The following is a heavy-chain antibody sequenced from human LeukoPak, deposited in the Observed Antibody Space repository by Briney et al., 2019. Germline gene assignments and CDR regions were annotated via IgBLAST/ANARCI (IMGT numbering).Heavy chain of an antibody. CDR1: GFTFSSYS. Sequence: PGGSLRLSCAASGFTFSSYSMNWVRQAPGKGLEWVSFISSGSSYKYYADSVKGRFTISRDNAKNSLYLQMNSLRAEDTAVYYCTRESYMTHYCLDYWGQGTLVTVSS. CDR2: ISSGSSYK. V-gene: IGHV3-21*01. CDR3: TRESYMTHYCLDY. J-gene: IGHJ4*02. D-gene: IGHD2/OR15-2a*01.